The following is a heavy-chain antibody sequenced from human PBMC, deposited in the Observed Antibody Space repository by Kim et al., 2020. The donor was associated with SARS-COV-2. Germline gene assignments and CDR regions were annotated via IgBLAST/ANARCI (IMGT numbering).Heavy chain of an antibody. D-gene: IGHD5-18*01. CDR2: IYYSGST. CDR3: ARRRGYSYGIDY. Sequence: SETLSLTCTVSGGSISSSSYYWGWIRQPPGKGLEWIGSIYYSGSTYYNPSLKSRVTISVDTSKNQFSLKLSSVTAADTAVYYCARRRGYSYGIDYWGQGTLVTVSS. J-gene: IGHJ4*02. V-gene: IGHV4-39*01. CDR1: GGSISSSSYY.